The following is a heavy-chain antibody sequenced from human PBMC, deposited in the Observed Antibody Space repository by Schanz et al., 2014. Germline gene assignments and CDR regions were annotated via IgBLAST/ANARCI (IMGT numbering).Heavy chain of an antibody. CDR2: INPNSGTT. D-gene: IGHD6-19*01. CDR3: ARGGYSSGWYDRDIAHFDY. Sequence: QVQLVQSGAEVKKPGASVKVSCKASGYTFISYGIKWVRQAPGQGLEWMGWINPNSGTTNYAQKFQGWVTMTRDTSISTAYMELSRLKSDDTAVYYCARGGYSSGWYDRDIAHFDYWGQGTLVTVSS. CDR1: GYTFISYG. V-gene: IGHV1-2*04. J-gene: IGHJ4*02.